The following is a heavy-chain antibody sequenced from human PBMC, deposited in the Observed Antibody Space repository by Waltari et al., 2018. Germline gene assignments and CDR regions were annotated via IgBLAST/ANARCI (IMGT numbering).Heavy chain of an antibody. V-gene: IGHV1-69*13. J-gene: IGHJ4*02. D-gene: IGHD5-12*01. CDR2: IIPIFEKA. CDR1: GGTFSSYA. Sequence: QVQLVQSGAEVKKPGSSVKVSCKAAGGTFSSYAISWVRQAPGQGLEWMGGIIPIFEKANYAQKFQGRVTITADESTSTAYMELSSLGSEDTAVYYCARERSRDGYNYFGYWGQGTLVTVSS. CDR3: ARERSRDGYNYFGY.